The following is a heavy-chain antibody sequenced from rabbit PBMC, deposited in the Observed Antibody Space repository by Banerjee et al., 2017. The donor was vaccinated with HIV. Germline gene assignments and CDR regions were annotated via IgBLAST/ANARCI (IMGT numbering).Heavy chain of an antibody. Sequence: QLVESGGGLIQPGGSLKLSCKASGFTLSSYYMNWVRQAPGKGLEWIGYIDPVFGITYYANWVNGRFTISSDNAQNTVDLQLHSLTAADTATYFCVRGASGSGYYSLWGQGTLVTVS. V-gene: IGHV1S7*01. CDR3: VRGASGSGYYSL. D-gene: IGHD1-1*01. J-gene: IGHJ3*01. CDR2: IDPVFGIT. CDR1: GFTLSSYY.